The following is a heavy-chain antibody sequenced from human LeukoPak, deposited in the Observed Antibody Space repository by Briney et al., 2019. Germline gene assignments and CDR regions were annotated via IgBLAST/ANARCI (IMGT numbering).Heavy chain of an antibody. CDR1: GFTFSSYA. CDR3: AKFPGTKIVVAPAAVDY. CDR2: ISGSGGST. J-gene: IGHJ4*02. V-gene: IGHV3-23*01. Sequence: GSLRLSCAASGFTFSSYAMSWVRQAPGKGLEWVSAISGSGGSTYYADSVKGRFTISRDNSKNTLYLQMNSLRAEDTAVYYCAKFPGTKIVVAPAAVDYWGQGTLVTVSS. D-gene: IGHD2-2*01.